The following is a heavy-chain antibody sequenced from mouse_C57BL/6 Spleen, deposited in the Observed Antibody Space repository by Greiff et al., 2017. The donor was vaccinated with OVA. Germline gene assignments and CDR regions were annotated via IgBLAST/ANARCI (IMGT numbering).Heavy chain of an antibody. CDR3: ARTAQAHYLDY. Sequence: QVQLQQPGAELVMPGASVKLSCKASGYTFTSYWMHWVKQRPGQGLEWIGELDPSDSYTNYNQKFKGKSTLTVDKSSSTAYMQLSSLTSEDSAVYYCARTAQAHYLDYWGQGTTLTVSS. D-gene: IGHD3-2*02. J-gene: IGHJ2*01. CDR1: GYTFTSYW. V-gene: IGHV1-69*01. CDR2: LDPSDSYT.